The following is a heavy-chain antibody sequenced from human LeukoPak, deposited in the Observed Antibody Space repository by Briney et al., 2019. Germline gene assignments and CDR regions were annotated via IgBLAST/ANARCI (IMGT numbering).Heavy chain of an antibody. V-gene: IGHV3-21*01. CDR2: ISSSSSSYI. Sequence: PGGSLRLSCAASGFTFSSYSMNWVRQAPGKGLEWVSSISSSSSSYIYYADSVKGRFTISRDNAKNSLYLQMNSLRAEDTAVYYCARDLLAAADTWDYWGQGTLVTVSS. J-gene: IGHJ4*02. CDR3: ARDLLAAADTWDY. CDR1: GFTFSSYS. D-gene: IGHD6-13*01.